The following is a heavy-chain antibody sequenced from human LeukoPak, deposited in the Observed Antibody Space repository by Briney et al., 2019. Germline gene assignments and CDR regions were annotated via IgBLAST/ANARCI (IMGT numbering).Heavy chain of an antibody. J-gene: IGHJ3*02. D-gene: IGHD7-27*01. CDR3: ARDKAKLGIQANAFDI. Sequence: GGSLRLSCAASGFTFSSYAMHCVRQAPGKGLEWVAVISYDGSNKYYADSVKGRFTISRDNSKNTLYLQMNSLRAEDTAVYYCARDKAKLGIQANAFDIWGQGTMVTVSS. CDR2: ISYDGSNK. V-gene: IGHV3-30-3*01. CDR1: GFTFSSYA.